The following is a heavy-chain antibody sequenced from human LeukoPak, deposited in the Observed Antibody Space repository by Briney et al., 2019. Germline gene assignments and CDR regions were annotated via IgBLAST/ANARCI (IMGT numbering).Heavy chain of an antibody. CDR2: ISAYNGNT. V-gene: IGHV1-18*01. J-gene: IGHJ6*03. CDR3: ATVISLMGYMDV. CDR1: GYTFTSYG. Sequence: ASVKVSCKASGYTFTSYGISWVRQAPGQGLEWMGWISAYNGNTNYAQKFQGRVTMTEDTSTDTAYMELSSLRSEDTAVYYCATVISLMGYMDVWGKGTTVTVSS. D-gene: IGHD2-8*01.